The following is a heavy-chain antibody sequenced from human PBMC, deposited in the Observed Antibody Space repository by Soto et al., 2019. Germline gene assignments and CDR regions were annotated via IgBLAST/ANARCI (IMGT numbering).Heavy chain of an antibody. Sequence: SETLSLTCAVSGYPISSGYYWGWIRQSPGKGLEWIGSLYHSGSTYYNPSLKSRVTMSVDSSKNQFSLRLTSVTAADTAVYYCARNSYYDFRSGYQRGFDSWGQGTVVTVSS. V-gene: IGHV4-38-2*01. D-gene: IGHD3-3*01. CDR1: GYPISSGYY. CDR2: LYHSGST. CDR3: ARNSYYDFRSGYQRGFDS. J-gene: IGHJ4*02.